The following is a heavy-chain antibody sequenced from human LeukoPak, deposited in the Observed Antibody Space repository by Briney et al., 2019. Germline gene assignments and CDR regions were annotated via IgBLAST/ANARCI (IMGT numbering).Heavy chain of an antibody. CDR2: IYHSGST. CDR1: GGSISSSNW. V-gene: IGHV4-4*02. CDR3: ARGPVRSWSLYYYYYYGMDV. J-gene: IGHJ6*02. D-gene: IGHD6-13*01. Sequence: SGTLSLTCAVSGGSISSSNWWSWVRQPPGKGLEWIGEIYHSGSTNYNPSLKSRVTISVDKSKNQFSLKLSSVTAADTAVYYCARGPVRSWSLYYYYYYGMDVWGQGTTVTVSS.